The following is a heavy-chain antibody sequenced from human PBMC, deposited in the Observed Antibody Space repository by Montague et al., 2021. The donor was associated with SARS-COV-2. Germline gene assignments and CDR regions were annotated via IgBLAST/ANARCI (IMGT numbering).Heavy chain of an antibody. D-gene: IGHD3-3*01. CDR1: GNSVNTGGYY. CDR2: IYYSGTT. V-gene: IGHV4-31*03. CDR3: ARAVVTTYNFWSGYSRVAGANWCDP. Sequence: TLSLTCTVSGNSVNTGGYYWSWIRQLPGKGLEWIGYIYYSGTTSYNLSLQSRLIISVDTSKNQFSLSLTSVTAADTAVYYCARAVVTTYNFWSGYSRVAGANWCDPWGQGTLVTVSS. J-gene: IGHJ5*02.